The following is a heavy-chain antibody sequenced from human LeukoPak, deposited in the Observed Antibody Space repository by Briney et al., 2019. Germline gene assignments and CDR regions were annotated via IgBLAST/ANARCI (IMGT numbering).Heavy chain of an antibody. V-gene: IGHV3-11*06. Sequence: GGSLRLSCAPSGFTFSDYYMSWIRQAPGKGLEWVSYISSSSSYTNYADSVKGRFTISRDNAKNSLYLQMNSLRAEDTAVYYCARDRIAVAGHFDYWGQGTLVTVSS. CDR2: ISSSSSYT. CDR3: ARDRIAVAGHFDY. CDR1: GFTFSDYY. D-gene: IGHD6-19*01. J-gene: IGHJ4*02.